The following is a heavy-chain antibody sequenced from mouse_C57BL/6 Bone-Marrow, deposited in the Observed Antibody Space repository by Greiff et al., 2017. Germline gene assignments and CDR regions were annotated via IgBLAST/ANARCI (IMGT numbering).Heavy chain of an antibody. CDR2: ISDGGSYT. CDR3: ARDEGRQVRRAWFAY. CDR1: GFTFSSYA. D-gene: IGHD3-2*02. V-gene: IGHV5-4*01. J-gene: IGHJ3*01. Sequence: EVKLMESGGGLVKPGGSLKLSCAASGFTFSSYAMSWVRQTPEKRLEWVATISDGGSYTYYPDNVQGRFTISRDNAKNNLYLQMSHLKSEDTAMYYCARDEGRQVRRAWFAYWGQGTLVTVSA.